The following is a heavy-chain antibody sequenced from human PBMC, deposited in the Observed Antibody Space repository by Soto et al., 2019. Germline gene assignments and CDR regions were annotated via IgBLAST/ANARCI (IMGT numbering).Heavy chain of an antibody. CDR2: INHSGST. Sequence: LSLTCAVYGGSFSGYYWSWIRQPPGKGPEWIGEINHSGSTNYNPSLKSRVTISVDTSKNQFSLKLSSVTAADTAVYYCARVLLYYDFWSGYYLSPTLGFDYWGQGTLVTSPQ. D-gene: IGHD3-3*01. CDR3: ARVLLYYDFWSGYYLSPTLGFDY. CDR1: GGSFSGYY. J-gene: IGHJ4*02. V-gene: IGHV4-34*01.